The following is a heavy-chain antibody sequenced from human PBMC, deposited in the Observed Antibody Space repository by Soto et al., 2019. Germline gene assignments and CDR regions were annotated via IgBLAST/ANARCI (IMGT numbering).Heavy chain of an antibody. CDR3: AGRGGAVQLGGLGYFDY. D-gene: IGHD1-1*01. CDR1: GGTFSSYA. J-gene: IGHJ4*02. V-gene: IGHV1-69*01. CDR2: IIPIFGTA. Sequence: QVQLVQSGAEVKKPGSSVKVSCKASGGTFSSYAISWVRQAPGQGLEWMGGIIPIFGTANYAQKFQGRVTMTADESTSRAYMELSSLRSADPAVYYGAGRGGAVQLGGLGYFDYWGQGTLVTVSS.